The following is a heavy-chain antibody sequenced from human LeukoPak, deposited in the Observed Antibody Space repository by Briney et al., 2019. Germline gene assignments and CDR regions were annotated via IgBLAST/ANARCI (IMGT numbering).Heavy chain of an antibody. V-gene: IGHV1-2*02. CDR3: AIALQLAPGRDY. J-gene: IGHJ4*02. CDR1: GYTFTSYY. CDR2: INPNSGGT. Sequence: GASVKVSCKASGYTFTSYYMHWVRQAPGQGLEWMGWINPNSGGTNYAQKFQGRVTMTRDTSISTAYMELSRLRSDDTAVYYCAIALQLAPGRDYWGQGTLVTVSS. D-gene: IGHD6-6*01.